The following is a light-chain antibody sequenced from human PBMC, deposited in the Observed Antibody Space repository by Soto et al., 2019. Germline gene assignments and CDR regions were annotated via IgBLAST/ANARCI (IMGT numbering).Light chain of an antibody. CDR2: DAS. Sequence: EIVLTQSPASLSLSPGERATLSCRASQSVNSNLAWYQHKPGQAPRLLIYDASNRATGIPARFSGSGSGTDFTLTVSSLEPEDFAVYYCQHGSDRPPFTFGQGTRLEIK. V-gene: IGKV3-11*01. J-gene: IGKJ5*01. CDR1: QSVNSN. CDR3: QHGSDRPPFT.